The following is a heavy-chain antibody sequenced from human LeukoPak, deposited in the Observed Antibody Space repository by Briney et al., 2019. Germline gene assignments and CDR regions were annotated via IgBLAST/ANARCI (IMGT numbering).Heavy chain of an antibody. V-gene: IGHV3-74*01. CDR3: VRDGDAYNFDF. Sequence: GGSLRLSCATSGFTLSLAWMHWVRQAPGKGLEWVSRIEYDGSYTNYADSVKGRFTISRDNARNTLSLHMISLRAEDTAVYFCVRDGDAYNFDFWGQGVLVTVSS. J-gene: IGHJ4*02. CDR2: IEYDGSYT. CDR1: GFTLSLAW. D-gene: IGHD5-24*01.